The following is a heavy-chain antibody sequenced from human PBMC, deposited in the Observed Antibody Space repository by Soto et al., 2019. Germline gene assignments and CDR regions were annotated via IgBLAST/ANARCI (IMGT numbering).Heavy chain of an antibody. J-gene: IGHJ4*02. V-gene: IGHV4-4*02. CDR3: ARDRGYGDYFDY. Sequence: PSETLSLTCAVSGGSISSSNWWSWVRQPPGKGLEWIGEIYHSGSTNYNPSLRSRVTISVDKSKNQFSLKLSSVTAADTAVYYCARDRGYGDYFDYWGQGTLVTVSS. CDR1: GGSISSSNW. D-gene: IGHD4-17*01. CDR2: IYHSGST.